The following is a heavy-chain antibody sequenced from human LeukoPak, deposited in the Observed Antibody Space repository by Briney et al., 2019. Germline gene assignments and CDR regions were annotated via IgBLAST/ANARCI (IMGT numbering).Heavy chain of an antibody. Sequence: GGSLRLSCAASGVTFNNYERNWLRQTPGKGLEWISYIYTTGSNIYYTDPVKGRFTISRDTAKNSLSLQMNSLRADDTAVYYCARDFKGYADYWGQGTLVTVSS. J-gene: IGHJ4*02. CDR1: GVTFNNYE. CDR3: ARDFKGYADY. CDR2: IYTTGSNI. V-gene: IGHV3-48*03. D-gene: IGHD2-2*01.